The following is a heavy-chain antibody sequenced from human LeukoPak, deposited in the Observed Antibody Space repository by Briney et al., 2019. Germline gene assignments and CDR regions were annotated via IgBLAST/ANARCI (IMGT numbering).Heavy chain of an antibody. J-gene: IGHJ4*02. CDR2: IYYSGST. CDR3: ARLSKGRFFDYIFDY. CDR1: GGSFSSSSYY. V-gene: IGHV4-39*01. D-gene: IGHD3-9*01. Sequence: SQTLSLTCTVSGGSFSSSSYYWGWIRPPPGKGLEWIGNIYYSGSTYYNPSLKSRVTMSVDTSNNQFSLKVHSVTAADTAVYYCARLSKGRFFDYIFDYWGQGTLVTVSS.